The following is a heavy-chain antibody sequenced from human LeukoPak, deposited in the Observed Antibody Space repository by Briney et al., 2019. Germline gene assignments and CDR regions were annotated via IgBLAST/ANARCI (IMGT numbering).Heavy chain of an antibody. CDR3: ARVGLIAAAGTPDY. D-gene: IGHD6-13*01. Sequence: PGGSLRLSCAASGFTFSSYAITWVRQAPGKGLEWISYISATGRDTYYADSVKGRFTTSRENAKNSLYLQMHSLRAADTAVYYCARVGLIAAAGTPDYWGQGTLVTVSS. V-gene: IGHV3-21*05. CDR2: ISATGRDT. CDR1: GFTFSSYA. J-gene: IGHJ4*02.